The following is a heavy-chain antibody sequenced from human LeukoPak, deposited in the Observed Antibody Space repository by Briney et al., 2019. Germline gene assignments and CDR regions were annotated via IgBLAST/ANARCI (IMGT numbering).Heavy chain of an antibody. V-gene: IGHV4-34*01. Sequence: PSETLSLTCAVYGGSFSGYYWSWIRQPPGKGLEWIGEINHSGSTNYNPSLKSRVTISVDTSKNQFSLKLSSVTAADTAVYYCASLLGSWYYYYGMDVWGQGTTVTVSS. J-gene: IGHJ6*02. CDR2: INHSGST. CDR3: ASLLGSWYYYYGMDV. CDR1: GGSFSGYY. D-gene: IGHD6-13*01.